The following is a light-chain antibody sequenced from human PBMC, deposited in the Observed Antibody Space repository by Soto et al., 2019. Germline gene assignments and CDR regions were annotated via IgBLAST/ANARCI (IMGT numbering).Light chain of an antibody. J-gene: IGLJ1*01. CDR2: EVS. CDR3: CSYAGSSTLYV. Sequence: QSALTQPASVSGSPGQSITISCTGTSSDVGSYNLVSWYQQHPGKAPKVMIYEVSKRPSGVSNRFSGSKSGNTAPLTISGLQAEDEADYYCCSYAGSSTLYVFGTGTKVTVL. CDR1: SSDVGSYNL. V-gene: IGLV2-23*02.